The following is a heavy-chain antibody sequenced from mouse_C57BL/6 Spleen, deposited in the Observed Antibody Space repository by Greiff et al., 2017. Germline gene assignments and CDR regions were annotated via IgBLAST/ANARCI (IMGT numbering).Heavy chain of an antibody. D-gene: IGHD1-1*01. CDR3: ARPSSSYGYFDV. CDR2: ISSGSSTI. CDR1: GFTFSDYG. V-gene: IGHV5-17*01. J-gene: IGHJ1*03. Sequence: DVHLVESGGGLVKPGGSLKLSCAASGFTFSDYGMHWVRQAPEKGLEWVAYISSGSSTIYYADTVKGRFTISRDNAKNTLFLQMTSLRSEDTAMYYCARPSSSYGYFDVWGTGTTVTVSS.